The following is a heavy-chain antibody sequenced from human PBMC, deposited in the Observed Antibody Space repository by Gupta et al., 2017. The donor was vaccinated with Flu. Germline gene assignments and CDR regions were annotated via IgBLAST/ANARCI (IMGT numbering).Heavy chain of an antibody. V-gene: IGHV3-49*02. J-gene: IGHJ6*02. CDR2: IRNKVYDETT. CDR3: VRGAIAVAGDYYGLDV. Sequence: GKGPEWLGFIRNKVYDETTDYAASVKGRFTISRDDSKNIAYLQMNNLKSEDTAVYYCVRGAIAVAGDYYGLDVWGQGTTVIVSS. D-gene: IGHD6-19*01.